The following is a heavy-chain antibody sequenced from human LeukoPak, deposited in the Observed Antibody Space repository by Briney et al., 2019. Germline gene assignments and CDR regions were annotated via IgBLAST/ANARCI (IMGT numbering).Heavy chain of an antibody. V-gene: IGHV3-23*01. CDR3: AKGSYYDSSGSYVGDY. D-gene: IGHD3-22*01. J-gene: IGHJ4*02. Sequence: GGSLRLSCAASGFTFSSYAMSWVRQAPGKGLEWVSGISGSGDNTYYADSVKGRFTISRDNSKNTLYVQVNSLGTEDTAAYYCAKGSYYDSSGSYVGDYWGQGTLVTVSS. CDR2: ISGSGDNT. CDR1: GFTFSSYA.